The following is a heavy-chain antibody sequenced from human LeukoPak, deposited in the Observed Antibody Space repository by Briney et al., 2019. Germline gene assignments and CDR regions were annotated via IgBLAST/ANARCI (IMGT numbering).Heavy chain of an antibody. D-gene: IGHD3-10*01. CDR1: GGSFSGYY. CDR3: ARGSILWFGSYYYYYMDV. V-gene: IGHV4-34*01. CDR2: INHSGST. J-gene: IGHJ6*03. Sequence: PSETLSLTCAVYGGSFSGYYWSWIRQPPGKGLEWIGEINHSGSTNYNPSLKSRVTISVDTSKNQFSLKLSSVTAADTAVYYCARGSILWFGSYYYYYMDVWGKGTTVTISS.